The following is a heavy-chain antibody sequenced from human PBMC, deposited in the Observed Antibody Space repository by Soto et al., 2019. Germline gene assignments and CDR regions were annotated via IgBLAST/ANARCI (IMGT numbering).Heavy chain of an antibody. CDR3: ASHYDMWSGYLSPVDY. J-gene: IGHJ4*02. D-gene: IGHD3-3*01. CDR2: IDTSGTKI. CDR1: GYTFSDYY. Sequence: VQLVESGGDLVKPGGSLRLSCAASGYTFSDYYMSWIRQAPGKGLEWISYIDTSGTKIYYADSVKGRFTITRDNAKNSLNLEMNSLRDEDTAVYYCASHYDMWSGYLSPVDYWGQGTLVTVSS. V-gene: IGHV3-11*01.